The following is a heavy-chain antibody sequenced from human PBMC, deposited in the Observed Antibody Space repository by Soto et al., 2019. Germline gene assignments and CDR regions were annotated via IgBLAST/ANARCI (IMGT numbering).Heavy chain of an antibody. D-gene: IGHD6-19*01. V-gene: IGHV3-30*18. CDR2: VSHDGRNT. J-gene: IGHJ4*02. Sequence: GGSLRLSCAASGFTFSDYAMHWVRQAPGKGLEWVAVVSHDGRNTHYADSMKGRFTISRDSSKNTVSLEMTSLRAEDRAVYYCAKGGRQWLVTSDFNYWGQGTLVTVS. CDR3: AKGGRQWLVTSDFNY. CDR1: GFTFSDYA.